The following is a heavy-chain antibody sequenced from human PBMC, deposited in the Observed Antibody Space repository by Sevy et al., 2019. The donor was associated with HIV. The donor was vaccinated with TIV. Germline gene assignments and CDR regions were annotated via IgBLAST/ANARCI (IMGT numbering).Heavy chain of an antibody. Sequence: ASVKVSCKASGYTVTSYGISWVRQAPGQGLEWMGWTSAYNGNTNYAQKLQGRVTMTTDTSTSTAYMELRSLRSDDTAVYYCARVHYYDSSDYWGQGTLVTVSS. CDR3: ARVHYYDSSDY. D-gene: IGHD3-22*01. V-gene: IGHV1-18*01. CDR1: GYTVTSYG. CDR2: TSAYNGNT. J-gene: IGHJ4*02.